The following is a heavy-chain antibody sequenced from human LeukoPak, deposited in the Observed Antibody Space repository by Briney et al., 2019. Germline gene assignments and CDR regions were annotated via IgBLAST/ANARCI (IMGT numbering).Heavy chain of an antibody. V-gene: IGHV3-23*01. CDR1: GFTFSSYA. CDR3: ACPTYYYDSSSYYY. J-gene: IGHJ4*02. Sequence: PGGSLRLSCAASGFTFSSYAMSWVRQAPGKGLEWVSAISGSGGSTYYADSVKGRFTISRDNSKNTLYLQMNSLRAEDTAVYYCACPTYYYDSSSYYYWGQGTLVTVSS. CDR2: ISGSGGST. D-gene: IGHD3-22*01.